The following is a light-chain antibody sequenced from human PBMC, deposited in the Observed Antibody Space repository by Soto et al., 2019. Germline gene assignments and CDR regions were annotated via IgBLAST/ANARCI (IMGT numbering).Light chain of an antibody. J-gene: IGLJ1*01. V-gene: IGLV1-40*01. CDR2: GNV. Sequence: QSVLTQPPSVSGAPGQRVSISCTGGSSNTGAGYDVHWYQLLPGAAPKLLIYGNVNRPSGVPDRFTGSKSGTSASLAITGLQAEDEADYYCAAWDDSLHGLVFGTGTKLTVL. CDR3: AAWDDSLHGLV. CDR1: SSNTGAGYD.